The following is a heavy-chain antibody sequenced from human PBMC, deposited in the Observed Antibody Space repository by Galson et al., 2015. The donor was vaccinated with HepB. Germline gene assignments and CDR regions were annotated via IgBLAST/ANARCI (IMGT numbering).Heavy chain of an antibody. CDR2: IYHSGSA. D-gene: IGHD3-3*01. V-gene: IGHV4-30-2*01. J-gene: IGHJ3*02. CDR1: GGSISSGGYS. CDR3: ARGRNFGAFDI. Sequence: TLSLTCAVSGGSISSGGYSWSWIRLPPQKGLEWIGYIYHSGSAYYNPSLQSRVTISLDRSTNQFSLRLSSVTAADPAVYYCARGRNFGAFDIWGQGTRVTVSS.